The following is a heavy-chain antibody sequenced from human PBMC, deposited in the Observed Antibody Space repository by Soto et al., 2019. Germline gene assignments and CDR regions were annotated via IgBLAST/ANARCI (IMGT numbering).Heavy chain of an antibody. J-gene: IGHJ6*02. V-gene: IGHV3-23*01. CDR3: AKFLGDLGGMDV. CDR2: ISGSGGST. Sequence: PGGSLRLSCAASGFTFSSYAMSWVRQAPGKGLEWVSAISGSGGSTYYADSVKGRFTISRDNSRNTLYLQMNSLRAEDTAVYYCAKFLGDLGGMDVWGQGTTVTVSS. D-gene: IGHD3-10*01. CDR1: GFTFSSYA.